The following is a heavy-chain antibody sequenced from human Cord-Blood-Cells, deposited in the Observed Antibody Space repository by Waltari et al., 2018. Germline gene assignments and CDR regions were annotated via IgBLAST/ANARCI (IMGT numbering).Heavy chain of an antibody. V-gene: IGHV4-59*01. J-gene: IGHJ6*02. CDR3: ARGRIAAARTYGMDV. CDR1: GGSSSSYY. CDR2: TYYSGST. Sequence: QVQLQESGPGRVKPSETLSLTGTVSGGSSSSYYSSWIRRPPGKGLEWIGYTYYSGSTNYNPSLKSRVTISVDTSKNQFSLKLSSVTAADTAVYYCARGRIAAARTYGMDVWGQGTTVTVSS. D-gene: IGHD6-13*01.